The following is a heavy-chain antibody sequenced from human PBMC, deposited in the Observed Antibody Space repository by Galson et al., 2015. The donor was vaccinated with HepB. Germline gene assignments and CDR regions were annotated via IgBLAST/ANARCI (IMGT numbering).Heavy chain of an antibody. CDR1: GYTFSSYL. CDR2: INTHTGNP. J-gene: IGHJ4*02. Sequence: QSGAEVKKPGESLRISCKASGYTFSSYLMNWVRQAPGQGLEWMGWINTHTGNPTYAQGFTGRFVFSLDTSVSTAYLQISSLKAEDTAIYYCARDRDSGSYSFYFDSWGRGTPVTVSS. D-gene: IGHD1-26*01. V-gene: IGHV7-4-1*02. CDR3: ARDRDSGSYSFYFDS.